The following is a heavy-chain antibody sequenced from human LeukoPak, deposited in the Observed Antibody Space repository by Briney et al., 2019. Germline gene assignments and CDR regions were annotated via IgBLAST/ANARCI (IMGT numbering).Heavy chain of an antibody. V-gene: IGHV4-39*07. CDR2: IYYSGST. CDR3: ARDGEGLDY. Sequence: SEALSLTCTVSGDSISSTSYYWGWIRQPPGKGLEWIGSIYYSGSTYYNPSLKSRVTISVDTSKNQFSLKLSSVTAADTAVYYCARDGEGLDYWGQGTLVTVSS. J-gene: IGHJ4*02. CDR1: GDSISSTSYY.